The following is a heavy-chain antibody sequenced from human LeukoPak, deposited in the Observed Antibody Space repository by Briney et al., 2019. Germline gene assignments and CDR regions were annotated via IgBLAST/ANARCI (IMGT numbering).Heavy chain of an antibody. CDR1: GFTVSSNY. D-gene: IGHD1-26*01. Sequence: GGSLRLSCAASGFTVSSNYMSWVRQAPGKGLEWVSVIYSGGSTYYADSVKGRFTISRDNSKNTLYLQVNSLRAEDTAVYYCARERGRGSSSDYWGQGTLVTVSS. J-gene: IGHJ4*02. CDR3: ARERGRGSSSDY. V-gene: IGHV3-53*01. CDR2: IYSGGST.